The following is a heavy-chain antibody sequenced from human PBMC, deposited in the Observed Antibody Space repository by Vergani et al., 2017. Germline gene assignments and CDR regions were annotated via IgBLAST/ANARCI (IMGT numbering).Heavy chain of an antibody. J-gene: IGHJ5*02. V-gene: IGHV4-34*02. Sequence: QVQLQESGPGLVKPSETLSLTCAVYGGSFSGYYWSWIRQPPGKGLEWIGEINHSGSTNYNPSLKSRVTISVDTSKNQFSLKLSSVTAADTAVYYCARGGGYCSGGSCFNWFDPWGQGTLVTVSS. CDR3: ARGGGYCSGGSCFNWFDP. CDR1: GGSFSGYY. CDR2: INHSGST. D-gene: IGHD2-15*01.